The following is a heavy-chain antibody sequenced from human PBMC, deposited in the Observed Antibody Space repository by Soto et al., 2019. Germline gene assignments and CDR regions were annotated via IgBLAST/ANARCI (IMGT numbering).Heavy chain of an antibody. J-gene: IGHJ4*02. D-gene: IGHD1-26*01. CDR2: ISYDGGDK. Sequence: GSLRLSCAASGFTFRTSGMHWVRQAPGKGLEWVAVISYDGGDKYYADSVKGRFTISRDDSKNTLYLQMHSLRPEDTAVYYCAKDRSGSYYELVYYFDYWGQGTLVTVSS. V-gene: IGHV3-30*18. CDR1: GFTFRTSG. CDR3: AKDRSGSYYELVYYFDY.